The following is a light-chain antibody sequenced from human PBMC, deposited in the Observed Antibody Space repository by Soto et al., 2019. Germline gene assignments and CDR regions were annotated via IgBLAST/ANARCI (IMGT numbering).Light chain of an antibody. CDR1: QGISSY. J-gene: IGKJ4*01. CDR3: QQLNKYPLT. Sequence: DIQLTQSPSFLSASVGDRVTITCRASQGISSYLSWYQQEPGKAPKLLIYSASTLQSGVPSRFSGSGSGTEFTLTITSLQPEDFATYYCQQLNKYPLTFGGGTKVEIK. CDR2: SAS. V-gene: IGKV1-9*01.